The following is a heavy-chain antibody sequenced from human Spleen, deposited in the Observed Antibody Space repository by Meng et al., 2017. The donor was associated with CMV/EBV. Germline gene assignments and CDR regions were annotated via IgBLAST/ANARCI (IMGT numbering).Heavy chain of an antibody. CDR2: IYSGGST. CDR3: ARDEGS. CDR1: GFTVSSNY. V-gene: IGHV3-66*02. J-gene: IGHJ5*02. Sequence: GESLKISCAASGFTVSSNYMSWVRQAPGKGLEWVSVIYSGGSTYYADSVKGRFTISRDNSKNTLYLQMNGLRAEDTAVYYCARDEGSWGQGTLVTVSS.